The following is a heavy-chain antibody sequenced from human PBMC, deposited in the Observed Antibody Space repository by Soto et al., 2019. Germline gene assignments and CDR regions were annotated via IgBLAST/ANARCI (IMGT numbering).Heavy chain of an antibody. CDR3: ARVPTP. J-gene: IGHJ5*02. Sequence: QLQLQESGSGLVKPSQTLSLTCAVSGGSISSGGYSWSWIRQPPGKGLEWIGYIYHSGSTYYNPSLKSRVTLSEARSNNHFPRKLSALTAPYTAVYYCARVPTPWGHGTLVTVSS. V-gene: IGHV4-30-2*01. CDR1: GGSISSGGYS. CDR2: IYHSGST. D-gene: IGHD4-17*01.